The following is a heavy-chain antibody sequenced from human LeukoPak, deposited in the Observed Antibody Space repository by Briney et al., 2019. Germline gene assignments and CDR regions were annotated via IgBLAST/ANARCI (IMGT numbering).Heavy chain of an antibody. CDR2: INPNSGGT. CDR3: ARVGYYESSGYYEY. V-gene: IGHV1-2*06. Sequence: ASVKVSCKTSAYTFTNFRIHWVRQAPGQGLEWMGRINPNSGGTNYAQKFQGRVTMTRDTSISTVYMELSRLRSDDTAVYYCARVGYYESSGYYEYWGQGTLVTVSS. D-gene: IGHD3-22*01. J-gene: IGHJ4*02. CDR1: AYTFTNFR.